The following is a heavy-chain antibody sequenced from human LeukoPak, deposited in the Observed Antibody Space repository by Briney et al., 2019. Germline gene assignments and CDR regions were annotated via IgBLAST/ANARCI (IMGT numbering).Heavy chain of an antibody. CDR1: GITFGDHA. V-gene: IGHV3-49*04. Sequence: GGSLRLSCAASGITFGDHAMSWVRQAPGKGLEWVGFIRGKVYGETTEYAASVQGRFTISKDDSRTIAYLQMNSLKPEDTAVYYCARHSGSLDSWGQGTLVTVSS. D-gene: IGHD1-26*01. J-gene: IGHJ4*02. CDR3: ARHSGSLDS. CDR2: IRGKVYGETT.